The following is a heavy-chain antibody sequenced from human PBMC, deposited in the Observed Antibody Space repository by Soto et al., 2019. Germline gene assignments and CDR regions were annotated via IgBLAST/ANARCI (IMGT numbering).Heavy chain of an antibody. CDR1: GGAIKNSGYY. V-gene: IGHV4-31*03. CDR2: ISYSGST. CDR3: GRDAVPKRAFYYYGMDV. J-gene: IGHJ6*02. D-gene: IGHD6-19*01. Sequence: QVQLQESVPGLVKPSQTLSLTCTVSGGAIKNSGYYLSWIRQHPEKGLALMGYISYSGSTDYAPSLNSRVTMSVDTSKTQVSLNLTSVTAADTAVYYCGRDAVPKRAFYYYGMDVWGRGTTVTVSS.